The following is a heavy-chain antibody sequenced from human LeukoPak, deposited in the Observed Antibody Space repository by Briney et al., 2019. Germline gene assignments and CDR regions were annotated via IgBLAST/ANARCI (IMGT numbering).Heavy chain of an antibody. CDR3: ARLPYYYDNSGFRDYHYYMDV. J-gene: IGHJ6*03. CDR1: GDSISRYY. CDR2: MFYSGST. V-gene: IGHV4-59*08. Sequence: SETLPLTCTVSGDSISRYYWTWIRQPPGKGLEWIGYMFYSGSTTYNPSLKSRITISVDTSKNQFSLKLRSVTAADTAVHYCARLPYYYDNSGFRDYHYYMDVWGKGTTVNVFS. D-gene: IGHD3-22*01.